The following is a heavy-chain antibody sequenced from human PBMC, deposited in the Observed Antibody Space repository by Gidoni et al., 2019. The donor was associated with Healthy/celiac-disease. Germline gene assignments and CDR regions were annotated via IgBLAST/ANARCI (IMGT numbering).Heavy chain of an antibody. V-gene: IGHV3-72*01. D-gene: IGHD2-2*01. Sequence: EVQLVESGGGLVQPGGSLRLSCAASGFTFSDHYMDWVGQAPGKGLEWVGRTRNNANSYTTEYAASVKGRFTISRDDSKNSLYLQMNSLKTEDTAVYYCAREYCSSTSCYRPGFDYWGQGTLVTVSS. J-gene: IGHJ4*02. CDR3: AREYCSSTSCYRPGFDY. CDR2: TRNNANSYTT. CDR1: GFTFSDHY.